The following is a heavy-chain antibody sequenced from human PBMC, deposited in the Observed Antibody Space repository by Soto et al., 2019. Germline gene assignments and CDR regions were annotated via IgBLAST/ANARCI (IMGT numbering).Heavy chain of an antibody. D-gene: IGHD3-10*01. CDR2: ISFEGSNK. V-gene: IGHV3-30*02. J-gene: IGHJ4*02. CDR3: AKDLGGQGRPS. CDR1: GFTFSSYD. Sequence: GGSLRLSCAASGFTFSSYDMHWVHQAPGKGLEWVAFISFEGSNKKYADSVKGRFTISRDNSKNTLYLQMNSLTTEDTGVYYCAKDLGGQGRPSWGQGTLVTVPS.